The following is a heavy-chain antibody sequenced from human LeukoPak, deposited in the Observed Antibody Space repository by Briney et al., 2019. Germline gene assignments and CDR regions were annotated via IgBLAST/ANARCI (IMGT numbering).Heavy chain of an antibody. Sequence: GASVKVSCKASGSTFSSYAISWVRQAPGQGLEWMGRIIPILGIANYAQKFQGRVTITADKSTSTAYMELSSLRSEETAVYYCAWGITVVRGVIKGGMDVWGQGTTVTVCS. V-gene: IGHV1-69*04. J-gene: IGHJ6*02. CDR3: AWGITVVRGVIKGGMDV. D-gene: IGHD3-10*01. CDR2: IIPILGIA. CDR1: GSTFSSYA.